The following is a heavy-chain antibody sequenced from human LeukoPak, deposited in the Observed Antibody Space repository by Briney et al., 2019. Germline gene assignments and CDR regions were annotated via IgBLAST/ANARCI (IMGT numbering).Heavy chain of an antibody. J-gene: IGHJ5*02. CDR1: GFTFSSYW. D-gene: IGHD3-10*01. CDR3: ARGREGPTMVPFDP. Sequence: AGGSLRLSCAASGFTFSSYWMSWVRQAPGKGLEWVANIKQDGSEKYYVDSVKGRFTISRDNAKNSLYLQMNSLRAEDTAVYYCARGREGPTMVPFDPWGQGTLVTVSS. V-gene: IGHV3-7*01. CDR2: IKQDGSEK.